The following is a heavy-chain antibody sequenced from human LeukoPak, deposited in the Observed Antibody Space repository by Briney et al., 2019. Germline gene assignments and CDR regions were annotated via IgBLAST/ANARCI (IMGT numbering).Heavy chain of an antibody. CDR2: IWYDGSNK. CDR3: ARDSYIVVVPAAILDV. D-gene: IGHD2-2*01. J-gene: IGHJ6*02. CDR1: GFTFSSYG. Sequence: GGSLRLSCAASGFTFSSYGMHWVRQAPGKGLEWVAVIWYDGSNKYYADSVKGRFTISRDNAKNSLYLQMNSLRAEDTAVYYCARDSYIVVVPAAILDVWGQGTTVTVSS. V-gene: IGHV3-33*01.